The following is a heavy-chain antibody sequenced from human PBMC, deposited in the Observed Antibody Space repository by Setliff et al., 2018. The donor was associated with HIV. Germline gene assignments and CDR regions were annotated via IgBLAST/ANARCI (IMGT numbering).Heavy chain of an antibody. CDR1: GGSISNFY. CDR2: IYASGNT. D-gene: IGHD4-4*01. CDR3: ARFSNTLNWFDP. Sequence: SETLSLTCSVSGGSISNFYWSWIRQPPGKGLEWIGRIYASGNTNYNPSLKSRVTISVDTSKNQFSLKLNSVTAADTAVYYCARFSNTLNWFDPWGQGTLVTVSS. J-gene: IGHJ5*02. V-gene: IGHV4-4*08.